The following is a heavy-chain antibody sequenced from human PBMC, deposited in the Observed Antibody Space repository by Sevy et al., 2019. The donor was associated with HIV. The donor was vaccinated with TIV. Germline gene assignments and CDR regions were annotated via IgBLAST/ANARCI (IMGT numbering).Heavy chain of an antibody. Sequence: GGSLRLSCAASGFTFSSYGMHWVRQAPGKGLEWVAVISYDGSNKYYADSVKGRFTISRDNSKNTLYLQMNSLRVEDTAVYYCAKEASLWFGREYFDYWGQRTLVTVSS. CDR1: GFTFSSYG. D-gene: IGHD3-10*01. V-gene: IGHV3-30*18. CDR2: ISYDGSNK. J-gene: IGHJ4*02. CDR3: AKEASLWFGREYFDY.